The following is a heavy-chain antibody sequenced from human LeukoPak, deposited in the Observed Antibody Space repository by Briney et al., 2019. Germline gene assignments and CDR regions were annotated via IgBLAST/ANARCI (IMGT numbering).Heavy chain of an antibody. V-gene: IGHV1-2*02. Sequence: ASVKVSCKASGYTFTAYYIHWVRLAPGQGLEWMGWINPNSGGTNYAQKFQGRVTMTRDTSISTAYMELSSLTSDDTAVYYCAREHSYSSSSGPFDVWGQGAMVTVSS. D-gene: IGHD6-13*01. CDR1: GYTFTAYY. J-gene: IGHJ3*01. CDR2: INPNSGGT. CDR3: AREHSYSSSSGPFDV.